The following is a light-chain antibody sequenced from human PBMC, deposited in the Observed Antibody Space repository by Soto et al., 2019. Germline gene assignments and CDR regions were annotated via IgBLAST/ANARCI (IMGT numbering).Light chain of an antibody. CDR1: QSVGTY. CDR2: GAS. CDR3: QQYGSSLIT. Sequence: EIVTTPSQSTRSVSPDERAILSCRAGQSVGTYLAWYQQKPGQAPRLLIYGASSRATGIPDRFSGSGSGTDFTLTISRLEPEDFAVYYCQQYGSSLITFGQGTRLETK. J-gene: IGKJ5*01. V-gene: IGKV3-20*01.